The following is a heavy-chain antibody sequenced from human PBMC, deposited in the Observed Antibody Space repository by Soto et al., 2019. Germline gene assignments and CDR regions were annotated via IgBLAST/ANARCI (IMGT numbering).Heavy chain of an antibody. V-gene: IGHV1-18*01. CDR1: GGTFSSYS. CDR2: ISAYNGNT. J-gene: IGHJ4*02. Sequence: ASVKVSCKASGGTFSSYSISCVRQAPGQGLEWMGWISAYNGNTNYAQKLQGRVTMTTDTSTSTAYMELRSLRSDDTAVYYCARDLASGYEGFDYWGQGTPVTVSS. CDR3: ARDLASGYEGFDY. D-gene: IGHD5-12*01.